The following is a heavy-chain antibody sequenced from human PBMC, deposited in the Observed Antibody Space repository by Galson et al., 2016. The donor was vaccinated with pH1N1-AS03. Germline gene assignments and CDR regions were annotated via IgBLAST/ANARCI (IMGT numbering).Heavy chain of an antibody. CDR1: GYTFTTYD. J-gene: IGHJ5*02. CDR2: MNPDSGNT. V-gene: IGHV1-8*03. Sequence: SVKVSCKASGYTFTTYDINWVRQAPGQGLEWMGWMNPDSGNTGYAPSFQGRVTITRDTSISTAYMELSSLRSEDTAVYYYARGVVDCSGPACSGTLRFDPWGQGTLVTGSS. D-gene: IGHD2-15*01. CDR3: ARGVVDCSGPACSGTLRFDP.